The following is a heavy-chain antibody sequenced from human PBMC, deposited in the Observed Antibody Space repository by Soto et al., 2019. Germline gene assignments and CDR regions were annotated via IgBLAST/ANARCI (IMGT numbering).Heavy chain of an antibody. CDR3: ARAEDCSGGSCYGGSYYFDY. Sequence: PSEALSVTCTVSGGSISRYYWSWIRQPPGKGLEWIGYIYYSGSTNYNPSLKSRVTISVDTSKNQFSLKLSSVTAADTAVYYCARAEDCSGGSCYGGSYYFDYWGQGTLVTVSS. J-gene: IGHJ4*02. V-gene: IGHV4-59*01. CDR2: IYYSGST. CDR1: GGSISRYY. D-gene: IGHD2-15*01.